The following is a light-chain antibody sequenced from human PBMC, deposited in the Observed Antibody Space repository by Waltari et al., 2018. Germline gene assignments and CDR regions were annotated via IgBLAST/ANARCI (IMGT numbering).Light chain of an antibody. CDR3: QQYGSSREKT. Sequence: IVLTQSPGTLSLSPGERATLSCRASQSVSSSYLAWYQQKPGQAPRLLIYGASSRATGIPDRFSGSGSGTDFTLTSSRLEPEDFAVYYCQQYGSSREKTFGQGTKVEIK. J-gene: IGKJ1*01. CDR2: GAS. V-gene: IGKV3-20*01. CDR1: QSVSSSY.